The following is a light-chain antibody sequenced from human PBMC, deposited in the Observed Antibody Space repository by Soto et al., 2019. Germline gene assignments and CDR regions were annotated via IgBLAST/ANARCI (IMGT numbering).Light chain of an antibody. V-gene: IGLV2-8*01. CDR1: SSDVGGYNY. J-gene: IGLJ2*01. CDR2: EVS. CDR3: SSYGGRNNLV. Sequence: QSALTQPPSASGSPGQSVTISCTGTSSDVGGYNYVSWYQQHPGKAPKLMIYEVSKRPSGVPNRFSGPKSGNTASLTVSGLQAEDEADYYCSSYGGRNNLVFGGGTQLTVL.